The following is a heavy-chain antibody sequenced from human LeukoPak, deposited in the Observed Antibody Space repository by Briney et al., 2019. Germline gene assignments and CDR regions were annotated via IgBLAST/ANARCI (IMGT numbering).Heavy chain of an antibody. CDR3: AKDPGYYDSTAYIFEY. CDR1: GFTFNTHA. J-gene: IGHJ4*02. Sequence: GGSLRLSCAASGFTFNTHAIHWVRPPPGKGLQWVAVISYDGTNKYYADSVKGRFTISRDNSKNTMYLQMNSLSAEDTAVYYCAKDPGYYDSTAYIFEYWGQGTLVTVSS. V-gene: IGHV3-30*18. CDR2: ISYDGTNK. D-gene: IGHD3-22*01.